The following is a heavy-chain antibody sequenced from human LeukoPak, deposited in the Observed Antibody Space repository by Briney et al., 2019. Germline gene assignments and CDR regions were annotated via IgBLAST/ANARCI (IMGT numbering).Heavy chain of an antibody. CDR2: IYYSGSA. Sequence: SETLSLTCTVSGGSISSSSFYWGWIRRPPGKGLEWIESIYYSGSAYYNPSLKSRVTVSVDTSKNQFSLKVSSVTAADTAVYYCARQVVDTAMVDDAFDVWGQGTMVTVSS. V-gene: IGHV4-39*01. CDR3: ARQVVDTAMVDDAFDV. CDR1: GGSISSSSFY. D-gene: IGHD5-18*01. J-gene: IGHJ3*01.